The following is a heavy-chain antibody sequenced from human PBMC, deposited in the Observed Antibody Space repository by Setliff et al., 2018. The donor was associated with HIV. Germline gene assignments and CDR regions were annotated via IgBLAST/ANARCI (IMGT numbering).Heavy chain of an antibody. Sequence: PSETLSLTCIVSRGSISSTSHYWGWVRQSPGRRLEWIGSIYYSGRTYYNPSLKSRVTMSVDTSTNQFSLDLTSVTAADTAVYCCAGEIAPAARLPNVGGPPPPGYYHYMDVWGKGTTVTVSS. J-gene: IGHJ6*03. CDR2: IYYSGRT. V-gene: IGHV4-39*07. CDR3: AGEIAPAARLPNVGGPPPPGYYHYMDV. CDR1: RGSISSTSHY. D-gene: IGHD2-8*01.